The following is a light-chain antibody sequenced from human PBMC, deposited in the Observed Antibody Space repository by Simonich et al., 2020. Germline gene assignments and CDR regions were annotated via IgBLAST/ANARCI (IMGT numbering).Light chain of an antibody. CDR1: QGISSY. J-gene: IGKJ5*01. Sequence: IRMTQSPSSLSASTGDRVTITCRASQGISSYLAWYQQKPGKAPKLLLYAASRLESGVPSRFSGSGSGTDYTLTISSLQPEDFATYYCQQYYSTPITFGQGTRLEIK. V-gene: IGKV1-NL1*01. CDR3: QQYYSTPIT. CDR2: AAS.